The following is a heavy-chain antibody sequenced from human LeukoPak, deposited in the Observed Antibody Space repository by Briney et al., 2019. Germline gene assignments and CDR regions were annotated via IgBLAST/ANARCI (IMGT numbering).Heavy chain of an antibody. V-gene: IGHV4-4*07. J-gene: IGHJ4*02. CDR1: AGAISSYY. Sequence: SETLSLTCTGSAGAISSYYWSWIRQPAGKGLEWIGRIYISGSTNYNPSLRSRVTMSIDTSKNQVSLKLSSVTAADTAVYYCARDSSGFDYWGQGTLVTVSS. CDR2: IYISGST. CDR3: ARDSSGFDY.